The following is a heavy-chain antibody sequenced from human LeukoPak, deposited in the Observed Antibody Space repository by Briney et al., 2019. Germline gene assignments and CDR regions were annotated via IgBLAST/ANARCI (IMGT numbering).Heavy chain of an antibody. D-gene: IGHD6-19*01. CDR2: IYYSGST. Sequence: SETLSLTCTLSGGSISSYYWSWIRQPPGKGLEWIGYIYYSGSTNYNPSLKSRVTISVDTCKNQFSLKLSSVTAADTAVYYCALITSVAGEIDYWGQGTLVTVSS. CDR1: GGSISSYY. V-gene: IGHV4-59*01. CDR3: ALITSVAGEIDY. J-gene: IGHJ4*02.